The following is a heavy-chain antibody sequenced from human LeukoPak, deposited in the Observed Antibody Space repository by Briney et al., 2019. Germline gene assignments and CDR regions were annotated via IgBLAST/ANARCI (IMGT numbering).Heavy chain of an antibody. CDR1: GYTFTSYG. Sequence: ASVKVSCKASGYTFTSYGISWVRQAPGQGLEWMGWISAYNGNTNYAQKLQGRVTMTTDTSTSTAYMELRSLRSDDTAVYYCARVPSSIAVAGYDYWGRGTLVTVSS. V-gene: IGHV1-18*01. J-gene: IGHJ4*02. D-gene: IGHD6-19*01. CDR2: ISAYNGNT. CDR3: ARVPSSIAVAGYDY.